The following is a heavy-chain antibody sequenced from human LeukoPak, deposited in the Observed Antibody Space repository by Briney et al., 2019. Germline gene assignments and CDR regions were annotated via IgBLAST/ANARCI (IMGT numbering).Heavy chain of an antibody. D-gene: IGHD2-2*01. Sequence: SETLSLTCTVSGGSISSYYWSWIRQPPGKGLEWIGYIYYSGSTNYNPSLKSRVTISVDTSKNQFSLKLSSVTAADTAVYYCARSSPPSLAFDIWGQGTMVTVSS. V-gene: IGHV4-59*01. CDR1: GGSISSYY. CDR3: ARSSPPSLAFDI. CDR2: IYYSGST. J-gene: IGHJ3*02.